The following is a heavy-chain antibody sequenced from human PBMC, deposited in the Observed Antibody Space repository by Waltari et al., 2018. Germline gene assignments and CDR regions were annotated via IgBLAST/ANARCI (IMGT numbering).Heavy chain of an antibody. V-gene: IGHV4-34*01. CDR3: AILPRSSYYYYYMDV. CDR2: INHSGST. CDR1: GGAFSGYY. Sequence: QVQLQQWGAGLLKPSETMSLTSAVYGGAFSGYYRSWIRQPPGKGLEWFGEINHSGSTNYNPSLKSRVTISVDTSKNQFSLKLSSVTAADTAVYYCAILPRSSYYYYYMDVWGKGTTVTVSS. D-gene: IGHD6-6*01. J-gene: IGHJ6*03.